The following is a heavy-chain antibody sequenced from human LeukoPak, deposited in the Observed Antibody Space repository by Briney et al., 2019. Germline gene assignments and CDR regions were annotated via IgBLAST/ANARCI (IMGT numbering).Heavy chain of an antibody. CDR2: INNDGSYI. D-gene: IGHD2-21*02. Sequence: GGSLRLSCAASGFIFSNSAMNWVRQAPGKGLEWVSSINNDGSYIYYAGSVKGRFTISRDNAKNSLYLRLNSLRVEDTAVYYCAKDLERHIVVVTASAVDYWGQGTLVTVSS. V-gene: IGHV3-21*01. CDR1: GFIFSNSA. CDR3: AKDLERHIVVVTASAVDY. J-gene: IGHJ4*02.